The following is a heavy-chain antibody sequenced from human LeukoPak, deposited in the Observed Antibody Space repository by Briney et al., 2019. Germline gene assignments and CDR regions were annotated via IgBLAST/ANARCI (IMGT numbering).Heavy chain of an antibody. D-gene: IGHD2-2*01. CDR1: GGSISSGSYY. J-gene: IGHJ5*02. CDR2: IYTSGST. V-gene: IGHV4-61*02. CDR3: ARDTLPAAMRSWFDP. Sequence: SETLSLTCTVSGGSISSGSYYWSWIRQPAGKGLEWIGRIYTSGSTNYNPSLKSRVTISVDTSKNQFSLKLSSVTAADTAVYYCARDTLPAAMRSWFDPWGQGTLVTVSS.